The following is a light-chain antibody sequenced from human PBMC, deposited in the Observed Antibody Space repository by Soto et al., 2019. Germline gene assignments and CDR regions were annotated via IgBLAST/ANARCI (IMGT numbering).Light chain of an antibody. CDR2: ENN. V-gene: IGLV1-51*02. CDR1: SSNIGNNY. CDR3: GTWDSSLSARYV. J-gene: IGLJ1*01. Sequence: QPVLTQPPSGSAAQVQKGSISCSGSSSNIGNNYVSWYQQLPGTAPKLLIYENNKRPSGIPDRFSGSKSGTPATLGITGLQTGDEADYYCGTWDSSLSARYVFGTGTKVTVL.